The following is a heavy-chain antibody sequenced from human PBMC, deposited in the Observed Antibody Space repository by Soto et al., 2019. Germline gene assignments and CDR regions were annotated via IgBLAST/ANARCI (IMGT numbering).Heavy chain of an antibody. V-gene: IGHV1-3*01. CDR1: GYTFTSCA. Sequence: ASVKVSCKASGYTFTSCAMHWVRQAPGQRLEWMGWINAGNGNTKYSQKFQGRVTITRDTSASTAYMELNSLNTEDTAVYYCISHSPEDMIRTWGQGTLVTVSS. CDR3: ISHSPEDMIRT. J-gene: IGHJ4*02. CDR2: INAGNGNT. D-gene: IGHD2-15*01.